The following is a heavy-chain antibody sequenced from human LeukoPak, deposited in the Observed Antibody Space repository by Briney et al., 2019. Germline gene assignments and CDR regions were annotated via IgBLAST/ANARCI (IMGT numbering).Heavy chain of an antibody. CDR3: ARGVEPLAANTLAY. CDR2: LYSDGNT. J-gene: IGHJ4*02. CDR1: GFTVITND. V-gene: IGHV3-53*01. D-gene: IGHD1-14*01. Sequence: GSLRLSCAASGFTVITNDMTWDRQAPGKGLEWVSVLYSDGNTKYADSVQGRFTISRDNSKNTLYLEMNSLSPDDTAVYYCARGVEPLAANTLAYWGQGTLVTVSS.